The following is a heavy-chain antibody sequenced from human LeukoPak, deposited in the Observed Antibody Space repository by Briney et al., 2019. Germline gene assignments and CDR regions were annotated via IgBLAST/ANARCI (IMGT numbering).Heavy chain of an antibody. J-gene: IGHJ4*02. D-gene: IGHD5-24*01. V-gene: IGHV3-73*01. CDR1: GFTFSGSA. CDR2: IRSKANSYAT. Sequence: GESLKISCAASGFTFSGSAMHWVRQASGKGLEWVGRIRSKANSYATAYAASVKGRFTISRDDSKNTAYLQMNSLKTEDTAVYYCTRHDILEMATTPFDYWGQGTLVTVSS. CDR3: TRHDILEMATTPFDY.